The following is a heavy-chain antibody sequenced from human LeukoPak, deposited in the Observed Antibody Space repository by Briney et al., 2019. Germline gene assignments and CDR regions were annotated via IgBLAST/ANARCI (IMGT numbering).Heavy chain of an antibody. CDR1: GFTFSSYA. V-gene: IGHV3-74*01. D-gene: IGHD6-6*01. CDR2: IKSDGSST. Sequence: GGSLRLSCAASGFTFSSYAMSWVRQAPGKGLVWVSHIKSDGSSTTYADSVKGRFTISRDNAKNTLYLLMNSLRAEDTAVYFCARDLVSVAAPDHYYYYMDVWGRGTTVTVSS. CDR3: ARDLVSVAAPDHYYYYMDV. J-gene: IGHJ6*03.